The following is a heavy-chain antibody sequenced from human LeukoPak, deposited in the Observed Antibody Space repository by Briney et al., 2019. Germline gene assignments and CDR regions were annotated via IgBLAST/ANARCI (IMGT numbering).Heavy chain of an antibody. CDR2: INSDGSIM. D-gene: IGHD5-18*01. V-gene: IGHV3-74*01. CDR3: AKDRNVNTAMVDY. CDR1: GFTISNYW. J-gene: IGHJ4*02. Sequence: GGSLRLSCAASGFTISNYWMHWVRQAPEKGLVWVSRINSDGSIMRYADSVKGRFTISRDNAKNTLYLQMNSLRAEDTAVYYCAKDRNVNTAMVDYWGQGTLVTVSS.